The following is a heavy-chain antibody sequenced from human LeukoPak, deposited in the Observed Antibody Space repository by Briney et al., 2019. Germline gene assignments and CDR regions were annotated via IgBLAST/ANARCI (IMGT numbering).Heavy chain of an antibody. J-gene: IGHJ4*02. V-gene: IGHV3-7*01. D-gene: IGHD5-18*01. CDR1: GFTFSDNY. Sequence: GGSLGLSCAASGFTFSDNYMTWVRQAPGKGLEWVANIKQDGSEKYYVDSVKGRFTISRDNAKNSLYLQMNSLRAEDTAVYYCARGGGYSYGFAYWGQGTLVTVSS. CDR3: ARGGGYSYGFAY. CDR2: IKQDGSEK.